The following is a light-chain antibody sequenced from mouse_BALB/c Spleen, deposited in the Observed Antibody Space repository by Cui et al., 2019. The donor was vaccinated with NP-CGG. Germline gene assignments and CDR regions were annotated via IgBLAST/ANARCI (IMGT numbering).Light chain of an antibody. CDR1: TGAVTTSNY. J-gene: IGLJ1*01. CDR2: GTN. Sequence: QAVVPQEPALTTSPGETVTLTCRSSTGAVTTSNYANWVQEKPDHLFTGLIGGTNNRAPGVPARFSGSLIVDKAALTITGAQTEDEAIYFCALWYSNHWVFGGGTKLTVL. V-gene: IGLV1*01. CDR3: ALWYSNHWV.